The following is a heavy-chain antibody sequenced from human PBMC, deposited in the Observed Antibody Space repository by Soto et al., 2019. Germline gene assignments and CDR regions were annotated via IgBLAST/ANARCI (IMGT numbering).Heavy chain of an antibody. J-gene: IGHJ4*01. Sequence: EVQLLESGGGLVQPGGSLRLSCAASGFTFNTYDMSWVRQAPGTGLEWVSSIATTGETTFYADSVRGRFTISRDNSKNTLFLQINTLRADDTAIYYCVRHLGGWGHGNLVTVTS. V-gene: IGHV3-23*01. CDR1: GFTFNTYD. CDR3: VRHLGG. CDR2: IATTGETT. D-gene: IGHD2-15*01.